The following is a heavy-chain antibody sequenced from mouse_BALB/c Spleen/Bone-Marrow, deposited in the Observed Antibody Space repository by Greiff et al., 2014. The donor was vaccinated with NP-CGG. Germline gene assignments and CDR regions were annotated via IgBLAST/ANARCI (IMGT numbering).Heavy chain of an antibody. CDR3: ARALTGTWFAY. J-gene: IGHJ3*01. Sequence: QVQLQQPGPELVKPGASVKISCKASGYTFTRYYIHWVKQRPGQGLEWIGWIYPGNVNTKYNEKFKDKATLTADKSSSTAYMQLSSLTSEDSAVYFCARALTGTWFAYWGQVTLVTVSA. CDR2: IYPGNVNT. CDR1: GYTFTRYY. D-gene: IGHD4-1*01. V-gene: IGHV1S56*01.